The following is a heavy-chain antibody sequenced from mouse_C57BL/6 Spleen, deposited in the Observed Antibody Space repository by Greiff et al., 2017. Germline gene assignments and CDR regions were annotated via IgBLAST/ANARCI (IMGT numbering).Heavy chain of an antibody. J-gene: IGHJ4*01. CDR2: IYPGSGST. CDR3: ATYDGYYVGAMDY. V-gene: IGHV1-55*01. Sequence: VQLQQSGAELVKPGASVKMSCKASGYTFTSYWITWVKQRPGQGLEWIGDIYPGSGSTNYNEKFKGKATLTVDTSSSTAYMQLSSLTSEDSAVYYCATYDGYYVGAMDYWGQGTSVTVSS. CDR1: GYTFTSYW. D-gene: IGHD2-3*01.